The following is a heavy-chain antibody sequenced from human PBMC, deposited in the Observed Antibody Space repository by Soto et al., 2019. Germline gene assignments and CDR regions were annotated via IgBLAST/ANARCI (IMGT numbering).Heavy chain of an antibody. D-gene: IGHD2-2*01. V-gene: IGHV1-18*01. CDR3: ARDRYCSSTSCYVDWFDP. Sequence: GASVKVSCKASGYTFTSYGISWVRQAPGQGLEWMGWISAYNGNTNYAQKLQGRVTMTTDTSTSTAYMELRSLRSDDTAVYYCARDRYCSSTSCYVDWFDPWGQGTLVTVSS. J-gene: IGHJ5*02. CDR2: ISAYNGNT. CDR1: GYTFTSYG.